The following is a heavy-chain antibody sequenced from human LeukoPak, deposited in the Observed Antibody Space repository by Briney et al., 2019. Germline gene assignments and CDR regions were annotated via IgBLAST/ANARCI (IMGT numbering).Heavy chain of an antibody. CDR3: ARANSYGTPFDY. D-gene: IGHD5-18*01. Sequence: ASVKVPCKASGYTFTSYAMHWVRQAPGQRLEWMGWINAGNGNTKYSQKFQGRVTITRDTSASTAYMELSSLRSEDTAVYYCARANSYGTPFDYWGQGTLVTVSS. V-gene: IGHV1-3*01. CDR2: INAGNGNT. J-gene: IGHJ4*02. CDR1: GYTFTSYA.